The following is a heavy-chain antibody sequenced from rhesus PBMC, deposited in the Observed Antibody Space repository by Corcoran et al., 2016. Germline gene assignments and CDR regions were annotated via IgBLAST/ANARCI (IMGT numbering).Heavy chain of an antibody. CDR3: ARGRGSSYVDY. J-gene: IGHJ4*01. V-gene: IGHV4-122*02. D-gene: IGHD4-29*01. Sequence: QVQLQESGPGLVKPSETLSLTCAVSGGSISSGYYYWSWIRQPPGKGLEWIGYITYSGSTSYNPSLKSRVTISRDTSKTQFYLKLSSVTAADTAVYYCARGRGSSYVDYWGQGVLVTVSS. CDR2: ITYSGST. CDR1: GGSISSGYYY.